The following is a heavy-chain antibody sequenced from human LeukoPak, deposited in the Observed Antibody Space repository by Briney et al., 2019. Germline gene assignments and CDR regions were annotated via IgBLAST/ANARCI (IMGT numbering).Heavy chain of an antibody. J-gene: IGHJ4*02. D-gene: IGHD3-22*01. CDR2: IKPDGSET. V-gene: IGHV3-7*01. Sequence: GGSLRLSCAASEFIFSNYWMSWVRQAPGKGLEWVAYIKPDGSETYSVDSVKGRFTLSRDNAKNSLYLQMNSLRAEDTAVYYCARGLNQHGTSGYLPNGYWGQGTLVTVSS. CDR1: EFIFSNYW. CDR3: ARGLNQHGTSGYLPNGY.